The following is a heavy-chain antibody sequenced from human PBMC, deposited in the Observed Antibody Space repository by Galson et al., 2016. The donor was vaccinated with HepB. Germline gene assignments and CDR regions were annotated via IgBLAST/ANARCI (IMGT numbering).Heavy chain of an antibody. CDR2: ISVYSGNT. V-gene: IGHV1-18*04. CDR3: ARAMRANPLSAHTY. Sequence: SVKVSCKASGYIFSSYGISWVRQAPGQGLEWMGWISVYSGNTNYAPKFQGRVTMTKDTSTNTAYMELRSLRPDATAVYFCARAMRANPLSAHTYWGQGTLVTVSS. CDR1: GYIFSSYG. J-gene: IGHJ4*02.